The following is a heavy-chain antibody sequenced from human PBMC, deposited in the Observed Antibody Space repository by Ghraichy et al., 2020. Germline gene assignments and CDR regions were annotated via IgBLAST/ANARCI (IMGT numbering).Heavy chain of an antibody. D-gene: IGHD1-7*01. CDR3: AKGAIPGTYHRGDWFDP. CDR1: GFTFDDYA. J-gene: IGHJ5*02. CDR2: ISWNSGSI. Sequence: SLRLSCAASGFTFDDYAMHWVRQAPGKGLEWVSGISWNSGSIGYADSVKGRFTISRDNAKNSLYLQMNSLRAEDTALYYCAKGAIPGTYHRGDWFDPWGQGTLVTVSS. V-gene: IGHV3-9*01.